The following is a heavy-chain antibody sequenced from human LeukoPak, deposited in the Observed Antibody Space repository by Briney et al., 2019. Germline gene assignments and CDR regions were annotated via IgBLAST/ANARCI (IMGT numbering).Heavy chain of an antibody. D-gene: IGHD5-24*01. V-gene: IGHV4-34*01. CDR2: INHSGST. CDR1: GGSFSNFY. CDR3: ARHPSGRMWLQQGGWFDP. Sequence: SETLSLTCGVYGGSFSNFYWSWIRQPPGKGLEWIGEINHSGSTKYNPSLKSRVTISVDTSKNQFSLKLSSVTAADTAVYYCARHPSGRMWLQQGGWFDPWGQGTLVTVSS. J-gene: IGHJ5*02.